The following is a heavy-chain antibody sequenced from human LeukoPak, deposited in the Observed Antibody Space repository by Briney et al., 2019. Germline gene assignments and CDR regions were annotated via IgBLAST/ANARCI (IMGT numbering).Heavy chain of an antibody. V-gene: IGHV1-69*05. J-gene: IGHJ6*03. Sequence: SVKVSCKASGGTFSSYAISWVRQAPGQGLEWMGGIIPIFGTANYAQKFQGRVTITTDESTSTAYMELSSLRSEDTAVYYCARGRDQLLDYYYYMDVWGKGTTVTVSS. D-gene: IGHD2-2*01. CDR1: GGTFSSYA. CDR2: IIPIFGTA. CDR3: ARGRDQLLDYYYYMDV.